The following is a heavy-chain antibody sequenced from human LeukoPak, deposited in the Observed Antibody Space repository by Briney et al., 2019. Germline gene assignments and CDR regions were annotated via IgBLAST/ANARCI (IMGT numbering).Heavy chain of an antibody. CDR2: IYHSGST. CDR3: ARSHYDSSGSPIFGLGVDY. J-gene: IGHJ4*02. CDR1: GGSISSDNYC. D-gene: IGHD3-22*01. Sequence: PSQTLSLTCAVSGGSISSDNYCWSWIRQPPGKGLEWIGYIYHSGSTYYNPSLKGRVTISVDRSKNQFSLKLSSVTAADTAVYCCARSHYDSSGSPIFGLGVDYWGQGTLVTVSS. V-gene: IGHV4-30-2*01.